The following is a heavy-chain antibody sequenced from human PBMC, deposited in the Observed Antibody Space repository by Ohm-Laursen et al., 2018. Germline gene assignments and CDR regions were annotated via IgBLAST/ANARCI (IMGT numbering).Heavy chain of an antibody. CDR1: GFTFSSYA. J-gene: IGHJ4*02. V-gene: IGHV3-23*01. CDR3: AKAYYDFWSAYYNF. D-gene: IGHD3-3*01. Sequence: SLRLSCTASGFTFSSYAMTWVRQAPGKGLEWVSAISGSGGSTYHADSVKGRFTISRDNSKNTLYLQMNSLRAEDTAVYYCAKAYYDFWSAYYNFWGQGTLVTVSS. CDR2: ISGSGGST.